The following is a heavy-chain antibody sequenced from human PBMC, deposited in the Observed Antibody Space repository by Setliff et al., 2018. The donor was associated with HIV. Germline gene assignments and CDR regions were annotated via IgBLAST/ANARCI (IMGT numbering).Heavy chain of an antibody. V-gene: IGHV4-31*03. D-gene: IGHD1-1*01. CDR1: GSSFSSGIYY. CDR2: ISYSGST. Sequence: SETLSLTCNVSGSSFSSGIYYWTWVRQQPGKGLEWIGYISYSGSTYYNPSLKSRLTMSIDTSKSHFSLNLNSVTAADTAVYYCARGTTSITFDYWSQGTLVTAS. CDR3: ARGTTSITFDY. J-gene: IGHJ4*02.